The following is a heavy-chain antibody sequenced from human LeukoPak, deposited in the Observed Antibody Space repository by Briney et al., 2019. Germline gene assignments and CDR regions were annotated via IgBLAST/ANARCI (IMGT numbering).Heavy chain of an antibody. CDR1: GGSFSGYY. CDR3: AGAPRGGLRFLACFAP. J-gene: IGHJ5*02. V-gene: IGHV4-34*01. D-gene: IGHD3-3*01. CDR2: INHSGST. Sequence: PSETLSLTCAVYGGSFSGYYWSWIRQPPGKGLEWIGEINHSGSTNYNPSLKSRVTISVDTSKNQFSLKLSSVTAADTAGYYCAGAPRGGLRFLACFAPGGQGPLVPVSS.